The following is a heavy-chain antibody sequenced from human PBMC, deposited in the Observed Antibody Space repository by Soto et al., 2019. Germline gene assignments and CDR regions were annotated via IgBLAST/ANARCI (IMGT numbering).Heavy chain of an antibody. D-gene: IGHD5-18*01. CDR3: ASLDTARIQIAGY. V-gene: IGHV4-30-2*01. CDR2: IYHSGST. Sequence: SETLSLTCAVSGGSISSGGYSWSWIRQPPGKGLEWIGYIYHSGSTYYNPSLKSRFTISRDSAKNSMYLQMNSLTVEDAAIYYCASLDTARIQIAGYWGQGIQVTVSS. J-gene: IGHJ4*02. CDR1: GGSISSGGYS.